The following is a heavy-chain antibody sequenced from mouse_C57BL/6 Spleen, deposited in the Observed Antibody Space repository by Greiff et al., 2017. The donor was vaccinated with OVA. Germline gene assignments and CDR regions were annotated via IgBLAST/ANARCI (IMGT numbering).Heavy chain of an antibody. V-gene: IGHV1-55*01. CDR1: GYTFTSYW. Sequence: QVQLQQSGAELVKPGASVKMSCKASGYTFTSYWITWVKQRPGQGLEWIGDIYPGSGSTNYNEKFKSKATLTVDTSSSTAYMQLSSLTSEDSAVYYCARSGRWLRGDYWGQGTSVTVSS. J-gene: IGHJ4*01. D-gene: IGHD2-2*01. CDR2: IYPGSGST. CDR3: ARSGRWLRGDY.